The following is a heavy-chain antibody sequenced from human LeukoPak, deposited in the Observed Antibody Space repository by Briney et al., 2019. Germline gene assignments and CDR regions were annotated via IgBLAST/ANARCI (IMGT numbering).Heavy chain of an antibody. D-gene: IGHD2-21*01. Sequence: PSETLSLTCTVSGGSISSYYWSWIRQPAGKGLEWIGRIYTSGSTNYNPSLKSRVTMSVDTSKNQFSLKLSSVTAADTAVYYRARGFAPLVIPYYFDYWGQGTLVTVSS. V-gene: IGHV4-4*07. CDR3: ARGFAPLVIPYYFDY. CDR2: IYTSGST. CDR1: GGSISSYY. J-gene: IGHJ4*02.